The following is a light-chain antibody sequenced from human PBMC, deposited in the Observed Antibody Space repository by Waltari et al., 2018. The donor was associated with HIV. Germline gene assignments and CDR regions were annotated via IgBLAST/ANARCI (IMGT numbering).Light chain of an antibody. CDR3: QTWGTGFLV. Sequence: QLELTQSPSASASLGASVKLTCTLSSGHSRYAIAWHQQQPEKGPRFLMRLNGDGRNITGDGIPDRFSGSSSGTERYLTISSLQSDDEADYYCQTWGTGFLVFGGGTKLTVL. CDR2: LNGDGRN. CDR1: SGHSRYA. J-gene: IGLJ2*01. V-gene: IGLV4-69*01.